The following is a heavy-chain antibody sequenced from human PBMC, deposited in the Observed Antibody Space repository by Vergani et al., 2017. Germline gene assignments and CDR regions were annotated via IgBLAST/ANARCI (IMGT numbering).Heavy chain of an antibody. CDR1: GGSISSYY. CDR3: AREGSYCSSTSCYTTPFDY. V-gene: IGHV4-4*07. CDR2: IYTSGST. D-gene: IGHD2-2*02. Sequence: QVQLQELGPGLVKPSETLSLTCTVSGGSISSYYWSWIRQPAGKGLEWIGRIYTSGSTNYNPSLKSRVTMSVDTSKNQFSLKLSSVTAADTAVYYCAREGSYCSSTSCYTTPFDYWGQGTLVTVSS. J-gene: IGHJ4*02.